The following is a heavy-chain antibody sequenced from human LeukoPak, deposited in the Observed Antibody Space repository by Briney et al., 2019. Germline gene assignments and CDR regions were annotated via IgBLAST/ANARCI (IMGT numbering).Heavy chain of an antibody. Sequence: SETLSLTCTVSGHSISSDYYWAWARQPAGKGLEWIGSIYHSGSTYYGPALKSRVTISVDTSKNQFSLKLSSVTAADTAVYYCARAWSKRVRANPFDPWGQGTLVTVSS. CDR1: GHSISSDYY. CDR3: ARAWSKRVRANPFDP. D-gene: IGHD3-10*01. CDR2: IYHSGST. J-gene: IGHJ5*02. V-gene: IGHV4-38-2*02.